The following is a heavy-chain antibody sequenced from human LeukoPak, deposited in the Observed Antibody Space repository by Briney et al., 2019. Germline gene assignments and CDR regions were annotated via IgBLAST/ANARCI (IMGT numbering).Heavy chain of an antibody. CDR3: ATYYGSGSYYNDAFDI. CDR1: GFTFSSYW. CDR2: IKQDGSEK. J-gene: IGHJ3*02. V-gene: IGHV3-7*03. D-gene: IGHD3-10*01. Sequence: PGGSLRLSCAASGFTFSSYWMSWVRQVPGKGLEWVANIKQDGSEKYYVDSVKGRFTISRDNAKNSLYLRMNSLRAEDTAVYYCATYYGSGSYYNDAFDIWGQGTMVTVSS.